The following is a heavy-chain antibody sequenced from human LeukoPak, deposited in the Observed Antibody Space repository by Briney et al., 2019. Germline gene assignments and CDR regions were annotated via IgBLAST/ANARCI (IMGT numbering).Heavy chain of an antibody. J-gene: IGHJ4*02. CDR1: GGSFSGYY. D-gene: IGHD3-22*01. V-gene: IGHV4-34*01. Sequence: PSETLSLTCAVYGGSFSGYYWSWIRQPPGKGLEWIGEINHSGSTNYNPSLKSRVTISVDTSKNQFSLKLSSVTAADTAVYYCATLRKRHYYDSSGYSRDYWGQGTLVTVSS. CDR2: INHSGST. CDR3: ATLRKRHYYDSSGYSRDY.